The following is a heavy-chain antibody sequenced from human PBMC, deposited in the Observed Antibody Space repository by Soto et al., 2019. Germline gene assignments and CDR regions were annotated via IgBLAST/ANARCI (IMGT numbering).Heavy chain of an antibody. J-gene: IGHJ6*03. CDR3: TTVGYGNSSAGHSYYMDV. CDR2: TKSKTDGGTI. CDR1: GFIFSDAW. V-gene: IGHV3-15*01. D-gene: IGHD6-6*01. Sequence: EVQLVESGGGLIKPGRSLRLSCAASGFIFSDAWMSWVRQAPGKVLEWVGRTKSKTDGGTIAFGAPVKGRFTISRDDSKNTLYLQMSSLKTEDTAVYYCTTVGYGNSSAGHSYYMDVWGTGTTVTVSS.